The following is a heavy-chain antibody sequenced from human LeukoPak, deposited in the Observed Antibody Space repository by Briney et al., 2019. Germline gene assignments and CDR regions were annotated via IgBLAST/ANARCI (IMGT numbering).Heavy chain of an antibody. CDR1: GFTFSSYA. J-gene: IGHJ4*02. CDR3: AKSDPEINTIFGVVITFDY. CDR2: ISGSGGST. Sequence: PGGSLRLSCAASGFTFSSYAMSWVRQAPGKGLEWVSAISGSGGSTYYADSVKGRFTISRDNSKNTLYLQMNSLRAEDTAVYYCAKSDPEINTIFGVVITFDYWGQGTLVTVSS. D-gene: IGHD3-3*01. V-gene: IGHV3-23*01.